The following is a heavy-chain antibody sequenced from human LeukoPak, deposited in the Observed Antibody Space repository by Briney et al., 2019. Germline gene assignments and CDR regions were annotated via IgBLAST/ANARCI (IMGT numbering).Heavy chain of an antibody. V-gene: IGHV3-21*01. CDR3: ARELTY. Sequence: GGSLRLSCAASGFTFSSYSMNWVRQAPGKGLEWVSSISSSRSYIYYVDSVKGRFTISRDNAKNSLYLQMNSLRAEDTAVYYCARELTYWGQGTLVTVSS. D-gene: IGHD3-16*01. CDR1: GFTFSSYS. J-gene: IGHJ4*02. CDR2: ISSSRSYI.